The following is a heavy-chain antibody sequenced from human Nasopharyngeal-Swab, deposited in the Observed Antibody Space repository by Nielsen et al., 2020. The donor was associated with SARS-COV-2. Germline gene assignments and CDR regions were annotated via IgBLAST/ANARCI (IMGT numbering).Heavy chain of an antibody. CDR3: ARGNMVRGVIA. J-gene: IGHJ5*02. CDR2: IYSGGST. D-gene: IGHD3-10*01. Sequence: GVLKISCAASGFTVSSNYMSWVRQAPGKGLEWVSVIYSGGSTYYADSVKGRFTISRDNSKNTLYLQMNSLRAEDTAVYYCARGNMVRGVIAWGQGTLVTVSS. V-gene: IGHV3-53*01. CDR1: GFTVSSNY.